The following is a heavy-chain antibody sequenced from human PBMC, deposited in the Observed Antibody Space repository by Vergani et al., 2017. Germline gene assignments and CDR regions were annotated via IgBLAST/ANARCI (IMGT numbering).Heavy chain of an antibody. J-gene: IGHJ6*02. D-gene: IGHD1-26*01. CDR1: GYTFTTYY. CDR2: ISPRGGTT. V-gene: IGHV1-46*03. Sequence: QVQLVQSGAAVKKPGASVKVSCKTSGYTFTTYYVHWVRQAPGQGLEWMGVISPRGGTTAFAERFQGRVAMTRDTSTCTVYMELSSLRSDDTAVYYCSRVSGTYSHYAMDVWGQGTTVTVSS. CDR3: SRVSGTYSHYAMDV.